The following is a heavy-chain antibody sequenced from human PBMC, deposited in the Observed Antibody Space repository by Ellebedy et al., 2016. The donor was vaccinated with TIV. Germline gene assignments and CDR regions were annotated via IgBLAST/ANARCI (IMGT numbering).Heavy chain of an antibody. J-gene: IGHJ4*02. Sequence: GGSLRLXXAASGFSFSYYAVSWVRQAPGKGLEWVSSVSGTGDDKDYVENKYYVDSVKGRFTISRDDSKNTLFLQMNSLRAEDTAIYYCAKDECGNYCTVDSWGQGTLVTVSS. CDR2: VSGTGDDKDYVENK. CDR1: GFSFSYYA. D-gene: IGHD3-22*01. V-gene: IGHV3-23*01. CDR3: AKDECGNYCTVDS.